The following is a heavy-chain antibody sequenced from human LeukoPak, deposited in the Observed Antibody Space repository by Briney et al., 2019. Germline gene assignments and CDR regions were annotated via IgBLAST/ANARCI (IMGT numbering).Heavy chain of an antibody. CDR2: INHSGST. V-gene: IGHV4-34*01. D-gene: IGHD5-24*01. CDR1: GRSFSGYY. CDR3: ARAMATLYYFDY. Sequence: PSETLSLTCAVYGRSFSGYYGSWIRHPPGKGLEWIGEINHSGSTNYNPSLKSRVTISVDTSKNQFSLKLSSVTAADTAVYYCARAMATLYYFDYWGQGTLVTVSS. J-gene: IGHJ4*02.